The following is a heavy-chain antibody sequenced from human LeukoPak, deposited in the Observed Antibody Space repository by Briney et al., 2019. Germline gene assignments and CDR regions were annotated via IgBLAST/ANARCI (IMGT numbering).Heavy chain of an antibody. CDR2: ISGNGDTT. Sequence: GGSLRLSCSASGFTFRTYAMHWVRQAPGKGLEYVSAISGNGDTTYYADSVKCRFTISRDNSKSTLYLQMSSLRTEDTAVYYCVKALRRHRSSGRDAFDIWGQGTRVPVSS. J-gene: IGHJ3*02. V-gene: IGHV3-64D*06. D-gene: IGHD1-1*01. CDR3: VKALRRHRSSGRDAFDI. CDR1: GFTFRTYA.